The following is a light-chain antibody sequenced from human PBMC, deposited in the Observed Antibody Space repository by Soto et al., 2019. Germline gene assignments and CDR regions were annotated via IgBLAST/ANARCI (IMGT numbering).Light chain of an antibody. CDR3: QQYSNWPET. CDR2: GAS. Sequence: ETVLTQSPATLSLSPGERATLSCRASQSVSSYLAWYQQKPGQAPRLLIYGASTRASGVPARFSGSGSGTEFTLTISSLQFEDFAVYYCQQYSNWPETFGQGTKVEIK. J-gene: IGKJ1*01. V-gene: IGKV3-15*01. CDR1: QSVSSY.